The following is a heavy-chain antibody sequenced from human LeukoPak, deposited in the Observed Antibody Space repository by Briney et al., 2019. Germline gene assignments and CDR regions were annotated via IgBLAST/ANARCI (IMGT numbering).Heavy chain of an antibody. CDR3: TKSDGYGLIRI. Sequence: PSETLSLTCSVSGDTIIGYYWGWIRQPPGKGLEWIGNIYYTGNTYYNSSLKSRVTISLDTSKNQFSLKVISMTAADTAAYYCTKSDGYGLIRICGRGTMVTVSS. D-gene: IGHD3-10*01. V-gene: IGHV4-39*07. CDR1: GDTIIGYY. J-gene: IGHJ3*02. CDR2: IYYTGNT.